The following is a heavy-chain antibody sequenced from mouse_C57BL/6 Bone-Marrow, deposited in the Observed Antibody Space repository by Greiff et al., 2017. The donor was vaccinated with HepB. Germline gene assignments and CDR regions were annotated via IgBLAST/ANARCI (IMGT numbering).Heavy chain of an antibody. D-gene: IGHD1-1*01. Sequence: VQLQQSGPGLVQPSQSLSITCTVSGFSLTSYGVHWVRQSPGKGLEWMGVIWRGGSTDYNEAFMSRLSITKDNSKSQVFFKMNSLQADDTAIYYCAKKHGSSYGYAIDYWGQGTSVTVSS. CDR1: GFSLTSYG. V-gene: IGHV2-5*01. CDR2: IWRGGST. CDR3: AKKHGSSYGYAIDY. J-gene: IGHJ4*01.